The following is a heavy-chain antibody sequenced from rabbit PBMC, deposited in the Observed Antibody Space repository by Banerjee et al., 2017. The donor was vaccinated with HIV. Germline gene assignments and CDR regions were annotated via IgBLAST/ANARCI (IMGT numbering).Heavy chain of an antibody. CDR3: ARRGYISSGVYDL. CDR2: IYSTSGST. D-gene: IGHD1-1*01. J-gene: IGHJ3*01. V-gene: IGHV1S40*01. CDR1: GIDFSVYYS. Sequence: QSLEESGGDLVKPGASLTLTCTASGIDFSVYYSMCWVRQAPGKGLEWIAYIYSTSGSTYYASWAQGRFTISKTSSTTVTLQMTSLTAADTATYFCARRGYISSGVYDLWGQGTLVTIS.